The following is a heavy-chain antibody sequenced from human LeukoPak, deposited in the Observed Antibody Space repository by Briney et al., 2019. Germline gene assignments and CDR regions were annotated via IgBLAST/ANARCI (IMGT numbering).Heavy chain of an antibody. Sequence: SETLSLTCAVYGGSFSGYYWSWIRQPPGKGLEWIGEINHSGSTNYNPSLKSRVTISVNTSKNQFSLKLSSVTAADTAVYYCARGRAPYVLSTVILTRYYYYMDVWGKGTPVTVSS. V-gene: IGHV4-34*01. CDR2: INHSGST. CDR1: GGSFSGYY. D-gene: IGHD4-11*01. J-gene: IGHJ6*03. CDR3: ARGRAPYVLSTVILTRYYYYMDV.